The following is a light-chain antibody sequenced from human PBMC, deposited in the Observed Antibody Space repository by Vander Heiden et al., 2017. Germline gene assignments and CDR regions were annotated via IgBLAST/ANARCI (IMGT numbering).Light chain of an antibody. J-gene: IGLJ1*01. V-gene: IGLV3-1*01. CDR1: KLGDKY. Sequence: SKLTQPPSVSVSPGQTASITCSGDKLGDKYACWYQQKPGPSPVLVIYQDSKRPSGIPERFSGSNSGNTATLTISGTQAMDEADYYCQAWDSSTGVFGTGTKVTVL. CDR2: QDS. CDR3: QAWDSSTGV.